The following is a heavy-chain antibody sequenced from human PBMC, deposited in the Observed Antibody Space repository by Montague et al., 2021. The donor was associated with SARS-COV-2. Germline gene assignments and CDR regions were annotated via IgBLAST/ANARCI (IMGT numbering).Heavy chain of an antibody. J-gene: IGHJ3*02. Sequence: SETLSLTCTVSGGSISSYYWSWIRQPPGKGLEWIGYIYHSGSTNYNPSLKSRVTISVDTSKNQFSLKLSSVTAADTAVYYCAREVRYYYDSSGPGAFDIWGQGTMVTVSS. CDR1: GGSISSYY. D-gene: IGHD3-22*01. CDR2: IYHSGST. V-gene: IGHV4-59*01. CDR3: AREVRYYYDSSGPGAFDI.